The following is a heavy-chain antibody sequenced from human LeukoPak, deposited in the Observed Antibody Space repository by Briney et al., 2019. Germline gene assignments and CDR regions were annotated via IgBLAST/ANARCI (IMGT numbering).Heavy chain of an antibody. CDR2: IYYSGST. J-gene: IGHJ4*02. CDR1: GGSISSSSYY. Sequence: SETLSLTCTVSGGSISSSSYYWGWIRQPPGKGLEWIGSIYYSGSTYYNPSLKSRVTISVDTSKNQFSLKLSSVTAADTAVYYCARRAIEPFIAVAGVIDYWGQGTLVTVSS. D-gene: IGHD6-19*01. V-gene: IGHV4-39*01. CDR3: ARRAIEPFIAVAGVIDY.